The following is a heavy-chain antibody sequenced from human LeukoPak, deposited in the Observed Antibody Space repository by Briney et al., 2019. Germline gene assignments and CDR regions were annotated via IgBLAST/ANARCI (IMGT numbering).Heavy chain of an antibody. CDR1: GYTFTGYY. J-gene: IGHJ4*02. D-gene: IGHD6-13*01. CDR3: AREDPGIAASDY. CDR2: INPNSGGT. Sequence: GASVKVSCKDSGYTFTGYYMHWVRQAPGQGLEWMGWINPNSGGTNYAQKFQGRVTMTRDTSISTAYMELSRLRSDDTAVYYCAREDPGIAASDYWGQGTLVTVSS. V-gene: IGHV1-2*02.